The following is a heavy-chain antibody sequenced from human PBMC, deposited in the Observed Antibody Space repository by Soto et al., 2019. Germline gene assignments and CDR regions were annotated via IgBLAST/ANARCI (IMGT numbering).Heavy chain of an antibody. CDR1: GGTFSSYT. J-gene: IGHJ6*02. D-gene: IGHD3-16*02. Sequence: SVKVSCKASGGTFSSYTISWVRQAPGQGLEWMGRIIPILGIANYAQKFQGRVTITADKSTSTAYMELSSLRSEDTAVYYCARVANMITFGGVIEEDYYYYYGMDVWGQGTTVTVSS. CDR3: ARVANMITFGGVIEEDYYYYYGMDV. CDR2: IIPILGIA. V-gene: IGHV1-69*02.